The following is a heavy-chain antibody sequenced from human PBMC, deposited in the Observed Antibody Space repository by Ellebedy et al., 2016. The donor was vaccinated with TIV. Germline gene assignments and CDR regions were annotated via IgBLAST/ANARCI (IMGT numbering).Heavy chain of an antibody. D-gene: IGHD3-22*01. CDR3: AREKIGGRADLDV. CDR1: GFQFSTYW. CDR2: IKADGTHK. Sequence: GGSLRLXXAASGFQFSTYWMSWVRHAPGKGLEWMGHIKADGTHKNYVDSVRGRFTFSRDNAENSLYLQMDGLRAEDTAIYYCAREKIGGRADLDVWGRGTQVTVSS. J-gene: IGHJ4*02. V-gene: IGHV3-7*03.